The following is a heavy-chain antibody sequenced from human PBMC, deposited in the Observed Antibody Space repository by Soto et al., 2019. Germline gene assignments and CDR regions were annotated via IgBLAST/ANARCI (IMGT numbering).Heavy chain of an antibody. Sequence: ASVKVSCKASGGTFSSYAISWVRQAPGQGLEWMGGIIPIFGTANYAQKFQGRVTITADESTSTAYMELSSLRSEDTAVYYCASYRFGVVIPGLDPWGQGTLVTVSS. CDR2: IIPIFGTA. V-gene: IGHV1-69*13. D-gene: IGHD3-3*01. CDR3: ASYRFGVVIPGLDP. CDR1: GGTFSSYA. J-gene: IGHJ5*02.